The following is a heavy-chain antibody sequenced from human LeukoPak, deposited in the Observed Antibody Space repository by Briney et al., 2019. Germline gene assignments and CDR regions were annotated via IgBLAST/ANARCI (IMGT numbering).Heavy chain of an antibody. J-gene: IGHJ6*03. CDR2: INPNSGGT. Sequence: GASVTVSYTPSEYTFTCYYMHWVRQAPGQGLEGMGGINPNSGGTNYAQKFQGRVTMTRDTSISTAYMELSRLRSDDTAVYYCARGDYYYYYYMDVWGKGTTVTVSS. V-gene: IGHV1-2*02. CDR3: ARGDYYYYYYMDV. CDR1: EYTFTCYY.